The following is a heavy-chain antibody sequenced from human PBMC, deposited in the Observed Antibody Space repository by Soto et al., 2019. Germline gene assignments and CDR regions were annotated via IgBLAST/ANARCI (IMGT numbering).Heavy chain of an antibody. D-gene: IGHD4-17*01. J-gene: IGHJ4*01. CDR2: VIPVFNTS. CDR1: GGAFGRYS. CDR3: ARGDEMTAVTIFEY. Sequence: ASVKVSCKTSGGAFGRYSASWGRQAPGQGLEWIGGVIPVFNTSNYSLKFQGRVAIFADVSTSTVFMELRSLRSEDTALYYCARGDEMTAVTIFEYWGQGTLVTSSS. V-gene: IGHV1-69*13.